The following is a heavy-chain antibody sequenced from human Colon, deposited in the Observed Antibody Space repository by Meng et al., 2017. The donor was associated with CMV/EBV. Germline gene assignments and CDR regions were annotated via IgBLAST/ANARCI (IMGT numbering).Heavy chain of an antibody. J-gene: IGHJ4*02. V-gene: IGHV2-5*02. CDR1: GFSLFSSGVG. CDR2: IYWDDDK. D-gene: IGHD5-12*01. Sequence: FSGFSLFSSGVGVGWIRQPSGKALEWLALIYWDDDKRYNPSLRSRLTITKDTYENQVILIMTNVDPVDTATYYCAHRHSGHDLLVDYWGPGTLVTVSS. CDR3: AHRHSGHDLLVDY.